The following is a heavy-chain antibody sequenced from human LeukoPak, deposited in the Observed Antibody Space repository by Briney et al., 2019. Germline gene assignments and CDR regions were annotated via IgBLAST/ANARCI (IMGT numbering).Heavy chain of an antibody. CDR3: ARSYYYGSGSYYNWFDP. J-gene: IGHJ5*02. CDR1: GYTFTGYY. D-gene: IGHD3-10*01. CDR2: INPNSGGT. V-gene: IGHV1-2*06. Sequence: GASVKVSCKASGYTFTGYYMHWVRQAPGQGLEWMGRINPNSGGTNYAQKLQGRVTMTTDTSTSTAYMELRSLRSDDTAVYYCARSYYYGSGSYYNWFDPWGQGTLVTVS.